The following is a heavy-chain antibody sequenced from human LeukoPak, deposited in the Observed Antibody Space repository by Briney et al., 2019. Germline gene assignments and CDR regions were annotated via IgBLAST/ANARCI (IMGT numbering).Heavy chain of an antibody. CDR2: IYSGGST. V-gene: IGHV3-66*01. CDR3: ARMTAARPFDY. J-gene: IGHJ4*02. CDR1: GFTVSSNY. D-gene: IGHD6-6*01. Sequence: GGSLRLSCAASGFTVSSNYMSWVRQAPGKGLEWVSVIYSGGSTYYADSVKGRFTISRDNSKNTLYLQMNSLRAEDTAVYYCARMTAARPFDYWGQGTLVTVSS.